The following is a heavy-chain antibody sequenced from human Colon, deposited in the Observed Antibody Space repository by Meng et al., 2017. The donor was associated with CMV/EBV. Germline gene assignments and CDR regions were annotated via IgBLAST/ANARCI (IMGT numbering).Heavy chain of an antibody. D-gene: IGHD3-22*01. CDR2: IFSGGTNT. CDR1: GFTFSNYI. CDR3: AKHLGVVVYYYGMDV. V-gene: IGHV3-23*03. J-gene: IGHJ6*02. Sequence: GGSLRLSCAASGFTFSNYIMSWVRQAPGKGLEWVSIIFSGGTNTYYADSVKGRFTISRDNSKNTLYLQMNSLRAEDTAVYYCAKHLGVVVYYYGMDVWGQGTTVTVSS.